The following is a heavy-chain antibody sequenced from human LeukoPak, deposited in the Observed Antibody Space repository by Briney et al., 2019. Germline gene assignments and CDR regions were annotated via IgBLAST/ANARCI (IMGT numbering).Heavy chain of an antibody. D-gene: IGHD5-18*01. Sequence: PGGSLRLSCAASGFTFSSYGMHWVRQAPGKGLEWVAFIRYDGSNKYYADSVKGRFTISRDNSKNTLYLQMNSLRAEDTAVYYCAKDPENVDTATSYMDVWGKGTTITVSS. V-gene: IGHV3-30*02. CDR1: GFTFSSYG. J-gene: IGHJ6*03. CDR2: IRYDGSNK. CDR3: AKDPENVDTATSYMDV.